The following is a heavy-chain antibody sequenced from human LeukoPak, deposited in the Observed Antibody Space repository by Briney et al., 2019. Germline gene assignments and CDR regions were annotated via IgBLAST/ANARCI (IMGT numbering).Heavy chain of an antibody. CDR1: GYTFTSYA. CDR2: ISGHNDDT. D-gene: IGHD2-15*01. CDR3: ARAGYCSGGSCYPYYYYYYMDV. Sequence: ASVKVSCKASGYTFTSYAISWVRRAPGQGREWMGWISGHNDDTNYAQRLEGRVTMTTDTSTGTAYMELRSLRSDDTAVYYCARAGYCSGGSCYPYYYYYYMDVWGKGTTVTVSS. V-gene: IGHV1-18*01. J-gene: IGHJ6*03.